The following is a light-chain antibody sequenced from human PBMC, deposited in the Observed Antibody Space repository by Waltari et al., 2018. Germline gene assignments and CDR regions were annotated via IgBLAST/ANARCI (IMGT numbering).Light chain of an antibody. V-gene: IGKV2-30*02. CDR2: KIS. CDR1: QSLVHSDGNTY. J-gene: IGKJ1*01. CDR3: GQGTYWPPT. Sequence: DVVMTQSRLSLPITPGQPASISCRSSQSLVHSDGNTYLSWYQQKSGQPPRLLIYKISNRDSGVPDRFSGSGAGTDFTLKISRVEAEDVGVYYCGQGTYWPPTFGQGTQVEIK.